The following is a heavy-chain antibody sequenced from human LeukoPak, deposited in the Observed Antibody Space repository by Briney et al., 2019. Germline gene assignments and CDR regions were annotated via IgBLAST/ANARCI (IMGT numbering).Heavy chain of an antibody. D-gene: IGHD4-17*01. Sequence: SSETLSLTCTVSGGSISSSSYYWGWIRQPPGKGLEWIGSIYYSGSTYYNPSLKSRVTISVDTSKNQFSLILSSVTAADTAVYYCARFSGYGDYANWGQGTLVTVSS. CDR2: IYYSGST. J-gene: IGHJ4*02. CDR3: ARFSGYGDYAN. V-gene: IGHV4-39*07. CDR1: GGSISSSSYY.